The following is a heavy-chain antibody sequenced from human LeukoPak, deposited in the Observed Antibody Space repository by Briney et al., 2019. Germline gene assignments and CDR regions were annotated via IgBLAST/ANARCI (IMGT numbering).Heavy chain of an antibody. V-gene: IGHV3-23*01. CDR1: GFTFSSYA. CDR3: AKDSNQSYDFWSGYYTGEGDY. J-gene: IGHJ4*02. CDR2: ISGSGGST. Sequence: GGSLRLSCAASGFTFSSYAMSWVRQAPGKGLEWVSAISGSGGSTYYADSVKGRFTISRDNSKNTLYLQMNSLRAEDTAVYYCAKDSNQSYDFWSGYYTGEGDYWGQGTLVTVSS. D-gene: IGHD3-3*01.